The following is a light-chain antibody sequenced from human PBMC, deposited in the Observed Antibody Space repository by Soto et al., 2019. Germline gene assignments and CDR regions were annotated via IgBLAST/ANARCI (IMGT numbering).Light chain of an antibody. CDR3: QQYNSYPWT. V-gene: IGKV1-5*03. CDR2: KAS. CDR1: QSVSSW. J-gene: IGKJ1*01. Sequence: IRLTQSPSSFSASTGDRGTINWRASQSVSSWLAWYQQTTGKAPKILIYKASTLESGVPSNFRGSGSGTEFPLTISRLQPEDFQTYYCQQYNSYPWTFGQGTKVDIK.